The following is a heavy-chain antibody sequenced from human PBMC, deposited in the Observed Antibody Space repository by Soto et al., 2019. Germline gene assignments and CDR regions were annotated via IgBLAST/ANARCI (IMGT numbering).Heavy chain of an antibody. V-gene: IGHV1-24*01. CDR1: GYTLTELS. CDR2: FDPEDGET. Sequence: ASVKVSCKVSGYTLTELSMHWVRQAPGKGLEWMGGFDPEDGETIYAQKFQGRVTMTEDTSTDTAYMELSSLRSEDTAVYYCATVGVPYYYDSSGYYFFDYWGQGTLVTVS. D-gene: IGHD3-22*01. J-gene: IGHJ4*02. CDR3: ATVGVPYYYDSSGYYFFDY.